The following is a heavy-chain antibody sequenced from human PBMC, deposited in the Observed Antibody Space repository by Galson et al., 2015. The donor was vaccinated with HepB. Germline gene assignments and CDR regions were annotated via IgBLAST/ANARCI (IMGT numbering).Heavy chain of an antibody. D-gene: IGHD3-3*01. CDR3: AKNSITIFGVDSNYFDY. Sequence: SLRLSCAASGFTFDDYTMHWVRQAPGKGLEWVSLISWDGGSTYYADSVKGRFTISRDNSKNSLYLQMNSLRTEDTALYYCAKNSITIFGVDSNYFDYWGQGTLVTVSS. CDR1: GFTFDDYT. J-gene: IGHJ4*02. CDR2: ISWDGGST. V-gene: IGHV3-43*01.